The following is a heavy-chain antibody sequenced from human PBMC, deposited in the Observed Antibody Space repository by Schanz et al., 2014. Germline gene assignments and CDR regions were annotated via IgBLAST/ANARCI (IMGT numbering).Heavy chain of an antibody. V-gene: IGHV1-18*01. CDR2: ISPYTGNT. Sequence: QVQLVQSGPEVEKPGASVKVSCKTSGYTFSDYGITWVRQAPGQGLEWVGWISPYTGNTHYFDKMEGRVTMTTDTSTGTAYMELRSLRSDDTAVYYCARDRRRYCSTASCLHDNWFDPWGQGTLVIVSS. CDR3: ARDRRRYCSTASCLHDNWFDP. CDR1: GYTFSDYG. J-gene: IGHJ5*02. D-gene: IGHD2-2*01.